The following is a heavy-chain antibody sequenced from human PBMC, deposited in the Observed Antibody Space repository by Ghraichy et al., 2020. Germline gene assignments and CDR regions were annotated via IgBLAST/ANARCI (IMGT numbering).Heavy chain of an antibody. Sequence: ASVKVSCKASGYTFTDYYIHWVRQSPGQGLEWRGWNNPNSGATTYAQRFQGRVTMTRDRSISTAYMELTTLRSDDTAVYYCARSDMTTIPNFNYWGQGTLVTVSS. D-gene: IGHD1-1*01. V-gene: IGHV1-2*02. J-gene: IGHJ4*02. CDR3: ARSDMTTIPNFNY. CDR1: GYTFTDYY. CDR2: NNPNSGAT.